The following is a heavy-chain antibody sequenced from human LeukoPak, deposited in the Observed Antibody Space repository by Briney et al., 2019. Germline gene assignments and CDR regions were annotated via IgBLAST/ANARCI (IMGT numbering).Heavy chain of an antibody. CDR1: GFTLSDHY. V-gene: IGHV3-72*01. D-gene: IGHD3-3*01. Sequence: GGSLRLSCAASGFTLSDHYMDWVRQAPGKGLEWVGRSRNKANSYNTEYAASVKGRFTTSRDDSKNSLYLQMNSLRAEDTAVYYCAKDPMIFGVVIWDYYGMDVWGQGTTVTVSS. CDR2: SRNKANSYNT. CDR3: AKDPMIFGVVIWDYYGMDV. J-gene: IGHJ6*02.